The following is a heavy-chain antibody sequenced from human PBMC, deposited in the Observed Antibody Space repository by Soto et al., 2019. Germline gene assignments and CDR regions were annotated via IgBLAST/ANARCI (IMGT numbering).Heavy chain of an antibody. CDR2: IDPSGGDT. CDR1: GYTFNRHY. J-gene: IGHJ4*02. V-gene: IGHV1-46*02. CDR3: AKRRGVGLTRSSFDY. D-gene: IGHD1-26*01. Sequence: QVQLVQSGAEVRKPGASVKVSCKASGYTFNRHYIQWVRQAPGQGLEWMGMIDPSGGDTNYAKKFQGRVTLTSDKSTSTVYMELSSLRYEDTAVYYCAKRRGVGLTRSSFDYWGPGTLVIVSS.